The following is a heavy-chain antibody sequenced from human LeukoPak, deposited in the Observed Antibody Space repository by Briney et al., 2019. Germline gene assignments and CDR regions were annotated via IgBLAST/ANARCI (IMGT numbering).Heavy chain of an antibody. V-gene: IGHV3-23*01. CDR2: ISGSGGST. CDR3: AKVPTITMVRGVNVDY. Sequence: GGSLRLSCAASGLTFSSYAMSWVRQAPGKGLEWVSAISGSGGSTYYADSVKGRFTISRDNSKNTLYLQMNSLRAEDTAVYYCAKVPTITMVRGVNVDYWGQGTLVTVSS. D-gene: IGHD3-10*01. J-gene: IGHJ4*02. CDR1: GLTFSSYA.